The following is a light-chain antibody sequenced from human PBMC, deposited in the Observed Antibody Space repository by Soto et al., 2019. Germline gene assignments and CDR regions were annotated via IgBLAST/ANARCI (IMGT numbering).Light chain of an antibody. CDR1: SSDVGGYNY. J-gene: IGLJ1*01. Sequence: QSVLTQPASVSGSPGQSITISCTGTSSDVGGYNYVSWYQQHPGKAPKLMIYEVSNRPSGVSNRFSGSKSGNTASLTISGLQDEDEADYYCSSYTSSSTQVFGTGTKVTV. CDR2: EVS. CDR3: SSYTSSSTQV. V-gene: IGLV2-14*01.